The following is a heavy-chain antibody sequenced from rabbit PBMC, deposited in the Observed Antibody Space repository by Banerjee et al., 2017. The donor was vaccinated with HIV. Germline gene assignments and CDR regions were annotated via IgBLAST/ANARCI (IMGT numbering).Heavy chain of an antibody. CDR1: GFDFSTYY. D-gene: IGHD8-1*01. CDR2: IDPVFGST. J-gene: IGHJ4*01. Sequence: QLKESGGGLVQPGGSLKLSCKASGFDFSTYYMSWVRQAPGKGLEWIGYIDPVFGSTYYASWVNGRFTISSHNAQNTVDLQMNSLTAADTATYFCAGSPLVVVPYFYLWGPGTLVTVS. CDR3: AGSPLVVVPYFYL. V-gene: IGHV1S7*01.